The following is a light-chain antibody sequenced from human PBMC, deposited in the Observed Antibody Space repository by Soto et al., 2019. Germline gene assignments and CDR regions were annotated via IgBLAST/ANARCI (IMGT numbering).Light chain of an antibody. V-gene: IGLV2-8*01. CDR2: EVN. CDR3: GSYGGSNNFV. J-gene: IGLJ3*02. CDR1: SSDVGGYNY. Sequence: QSVLTQPPSASGSPGQSVTISCTGTSSDVGGYNYVSWYQQHPGKAPKLMIYEVNKRPSGVPDRFSGFKSGNSASLTVSGLQAEDEADYYCGSYGGSNNFVFGGGTKLTVL.